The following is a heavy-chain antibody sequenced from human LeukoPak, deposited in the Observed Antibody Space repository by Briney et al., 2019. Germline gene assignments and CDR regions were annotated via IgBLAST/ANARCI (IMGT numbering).Heavy chain of an antibody. CDR3: ARETFGSGSYPDY. V-gene: IGHV3-33*01. CDR2: IWHDASHT. CDR1: GFSFSTYA. J-gene: IGHJ4*02. Sequence: GGSLRLSCAASGFSFSTYAMHWVRQAPGKGLEWVALIWHDASHTSYTDSVKGRFTISRDNSKNTVYLQMNSLGGEDTAVYYCARETFGSGSYPDYWGQGTLVTVSS. D-gene: IGHD3-10*01.